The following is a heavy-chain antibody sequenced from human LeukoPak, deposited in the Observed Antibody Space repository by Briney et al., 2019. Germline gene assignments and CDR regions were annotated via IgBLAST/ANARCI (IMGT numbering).Heavy chain of an antibody. CDR3: ARHYCSSTSCYGFGY. V-gene: IGHV3-53*01. CDR1: GFTVSSNY. Sequence: PGGSLRLSCAASGFTVSSNYMNWVRQAPGKGLEWVSSISDSGGRTYYADSVKGRFTISRDNSKNTLYLQMNSLRAEDTALYYCARHYCSSTSCYGFGYWGQGTLVTVSS. J-gene: IGHJ4*02. D-gene: IGHD2-2*01. CDR2: ISDSGGRT.